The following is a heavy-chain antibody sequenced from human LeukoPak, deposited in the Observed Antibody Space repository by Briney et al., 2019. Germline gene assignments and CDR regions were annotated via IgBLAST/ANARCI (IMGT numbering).Heavy chain of an antibody. CDR2: VSIDGSTT. V-gene: IGHV3-74*01. D-gene: IGHD3-16*01. J-gene: IGHJ4*02. CDR3: ARDFLRRGV. Sequence: GSLRLSCAASGFTFSSYWMHWVRQIPGKGLVWVSGVSIDGSTTSYADSVKGRFTISRDNAKSTLYLQMNSLRAEDTAVYYCARDFLRRGVWGQGTLVTVSS. CDR1: GFTFSSYW.